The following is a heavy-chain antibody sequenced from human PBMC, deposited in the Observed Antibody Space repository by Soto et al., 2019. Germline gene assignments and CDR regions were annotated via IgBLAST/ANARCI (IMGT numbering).Heavy chain of an antibody. V-gene: IGHV1-69*01. Sequence: QVPLVQSGAEVKKPGSSVKVSCKASGGTFSSYAISWVRQAPGQGLEWMGGIIPIFGTANYAQKFQGRVTITADESTSTAYMELSSLRSEDTAVYYCARAEVEMATIFYWYFDLWGRGTLVTVSS. CDR2: IIPIFGTA. J-gene: IGHJ2*01. D-gene: IGHD5-12*01. CDR3: ARAEVEMATIFYWYFDL. CDR1: GGTFSSYA.